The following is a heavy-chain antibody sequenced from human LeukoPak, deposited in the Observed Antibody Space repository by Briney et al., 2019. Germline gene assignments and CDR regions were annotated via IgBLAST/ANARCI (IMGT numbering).Heavy chain of an antibody. V-gene: IGHV1-2*02. Sequence: GASVKVSCKASGYTFTSYYMHWVRQAPGQGLEWMGWINPNSGGTNYAQKFQGRVTMTRDTSISTAYMELSRLTSDDTAIYYCARGVPAAITYFQHWGQGTLVTVSS. CDR1: GYTFTSYY. D-gene: IGHD2-2*01. J-gene: IGHJ1*01. CDR2: INPNSGGT. CDR3: ARGVPAAITYFQH.